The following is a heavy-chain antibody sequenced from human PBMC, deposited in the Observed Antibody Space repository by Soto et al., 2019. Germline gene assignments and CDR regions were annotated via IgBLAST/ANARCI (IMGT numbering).Heavy chain of an antibody. CDR1: GFTFGDYA. V-gene: IGHV3-49*03. Sequence: GGSLRLSCTCSGFTFGDYAMNWFRQAPGRGLDWVGIIRSKAYGGTTEYAASVKGRFTISRDDSKSTAYLQMNSLKTEDTAVYYCTRVLDVVVVPAARPSDYYYYYMDVWGKGTTVTVSS. CDR2: IRSKAYGGTT. D-gene: IGHD2-2*02. CDR3: TRVLDVVVVPAARPSDYYYYYMDV. J-gene: IGHJ6*03.